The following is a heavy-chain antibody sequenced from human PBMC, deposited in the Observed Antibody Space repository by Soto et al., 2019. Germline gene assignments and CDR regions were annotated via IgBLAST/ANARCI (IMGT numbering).Heavy chain of an antibody. CDR3: ARSRATWVNAFDI. CDR2: FFWDGDT. J-gene: IGHJ3*02. CDR1: GFALSTHGVG. V-gene: IGHV2-5*02. D-gene: IGHD1-26*01. Sequence: QITLKESGPTLVKPTQTLTLTCTFSGFALSTHGVGVGWIRQPPGKALEWLAIFFWDGDTRYSLSLKSRLTITKDTSRDQVVLTMTNIDPADTATYYCARSRATWVNAFDIWGQGTMVTVSS.